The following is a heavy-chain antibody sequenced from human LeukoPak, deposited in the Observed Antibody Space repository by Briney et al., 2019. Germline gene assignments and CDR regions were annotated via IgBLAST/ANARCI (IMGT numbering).Heavy chain of an antibody. CDR1: GYTFTGHY. V-gene: IGHV1-2*02. D-gene: IGHD5-18*01. CDR2: IHPNSGDT. J-gene: IGHJ4*02. Sequence: VSVKVSCKASGYTFTGHYVHWVRQAPGQGPEWMGWIHPNSGDTDYAHKLQGRVTMTRDTSISTAYMELSRLRPHDTAVYYCARVRGYSYGPFDYWGEGTLVSVSS. CDR3: ARVRGYSYGPFDY.